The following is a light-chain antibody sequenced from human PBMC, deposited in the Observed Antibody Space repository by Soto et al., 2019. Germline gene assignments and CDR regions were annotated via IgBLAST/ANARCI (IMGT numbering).Light chain of an antibody. CDR1: QSVSSSY. CDR3: EQYCSSPRYT. Sequence: EIVLTQSPGTLSLSPGERATLSCRASQSVSSSYLAWYQQKPGQAPRPLIYGASSMATGIPDRFSGSRSGTDFTLTISRLEPEDFAVYYCEQYCSSPRYTFGQGTKLEIK. CDR2: GAS. J-gene: IGKJ2*01. V-gene: IGKV3-20*01.